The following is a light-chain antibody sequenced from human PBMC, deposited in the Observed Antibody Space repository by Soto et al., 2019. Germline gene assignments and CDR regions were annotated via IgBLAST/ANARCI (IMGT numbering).Light chain of an antibody. Sequence: QSALTQPPSVSGSPGQSVTISCTGTSSDIGGYNRVSWYQQTPGTAPKFIVYKVTYRPSGVPARVSGSKSGNTASLTISGLQAEDEADYFCLSYRHPTTWVFGGGTKLTVL. CDR1: SSDIGGYNR. V-gene: IGLV2-18*02. CDR3: LSYRHPTTWV. CDR2: KVT. J-gene: IGLJ3*02.